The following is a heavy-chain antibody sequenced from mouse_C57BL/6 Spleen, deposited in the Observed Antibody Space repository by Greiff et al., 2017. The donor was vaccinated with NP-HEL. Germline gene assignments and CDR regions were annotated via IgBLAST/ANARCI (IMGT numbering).Heavy chain of an antibody. CDR3: ARTLSNWGGFAY. D-gene: IGHD4-1*01. J-gene: IGHJ3*01. CDR1: GYTFTSYW. CDR2: IDPSDSET. V-gene: IGHV1-52*01. Sequence: QVQLQQPGAELVRPGSSVKLSCKASGYTFTSYWMHWVKQRPIQGLEWIGNIDPSDSETHYNQKFKDKATLTVDKSSSTAYMQLSSLTSEDSAVYYCARTLSNWGGFAYWGQGTLVTVSA.